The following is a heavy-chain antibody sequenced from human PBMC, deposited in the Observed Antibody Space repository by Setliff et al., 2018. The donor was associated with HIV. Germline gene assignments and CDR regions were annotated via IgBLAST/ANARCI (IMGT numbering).Heavy chain of an antibody. J-gene: IGHJ4*02. CDR3: ARDYYDSSGYIFFPGLPDY. V-gene: IGHV1-46*01. D-gene: IGHD3-22*01. CDR2: INPAGNPT. CDR1: GYTFTSDY. Sequence: ASVKVSCKASGYTFTSDYIHWVRQAPGQGLEWMGIINPAGNPTSYAQKFQGRLTMTRDTSISTAYMELSRLRSDDTAVYYCARDYYDSSGYIFFPGLPDYWGQGTRVTVS.